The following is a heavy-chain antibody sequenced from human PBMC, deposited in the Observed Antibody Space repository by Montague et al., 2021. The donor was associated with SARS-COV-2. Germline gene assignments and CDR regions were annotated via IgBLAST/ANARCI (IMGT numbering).Heavy chain of an antibody. CDR1: GGSGSGDY. V-gene: IGHV4-34*01. J-gene: IGHJ5*02. CDR3: ARGYDYVWGSYRCLHRFDP. D-gene: IGHD3-16*02. Sequence: SETLSLTCAVYGGSGSGDYWSWIRQPPGKGPEWIGESNQCASSNYNPSLKSRATISVDTSKNQFSLKLSSVTAADTAVYYCARGYDYVWGSYRCLHRFDPWGQGTLVTVSS. CDR2: SNQCASS.